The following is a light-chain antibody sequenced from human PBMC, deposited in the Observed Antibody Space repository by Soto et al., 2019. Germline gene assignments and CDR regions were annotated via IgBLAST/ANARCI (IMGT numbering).Light chain of an antibody. CDR2: DAS. J-gene: IGKJ4*01. CDR1: QDIKNY. V-gene: IGKV1-33*01. CDR3: QQYDNLPLT. Sequence: DIQMTQSPSSLSASVGDRVTITCQASQDIKNYLNWYQQKSGKATKLLIYDASDLETGVPSRFSGSGSGTDFTLTINSLQPEDIATYYCQQYDNLPLTFGGGTKVDIK.